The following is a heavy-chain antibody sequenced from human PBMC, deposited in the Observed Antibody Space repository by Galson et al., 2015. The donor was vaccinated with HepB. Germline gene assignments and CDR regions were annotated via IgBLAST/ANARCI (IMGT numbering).Heavy chain of an antibody. CDR3: GRGRSSSWYYPDTFDI. V-gene: IGHV6-1*01. Sequence: CAISGDSVSSNSAAWNWIRQSPSRGLEWLGGTYYRSKWYNDYAVSVKSRITINPDTSKNQFSLQLNSVTPDDTAVYYCGRGRSSSWYYPDTFDIWGQGTMVTVSS. J-gene: IGHJ3*02. CDR2: TYYRSKWYN. CDR1: GDSVSSNSAA. D-gene: IGHD6-13*01.